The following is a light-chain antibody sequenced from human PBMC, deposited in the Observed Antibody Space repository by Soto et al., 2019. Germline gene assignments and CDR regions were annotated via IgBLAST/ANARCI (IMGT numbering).Light chain of an antibody. V-gene: IGKV3-20*01. CDR1: QSVSSSY. CDR2: GAS. J-gene: IGKJ5*01. CDR3: QQYGSSPRT. Sequence: EIVGTQAPGAMSLSPGERATLSFRASQSVSSSYLSWYQQKPGQAPRLLIYGASTRATGIPARFSGSGSETDFTLTIARLEPEDFAVYYCQQYGSSPRTFGQGTRLEI.